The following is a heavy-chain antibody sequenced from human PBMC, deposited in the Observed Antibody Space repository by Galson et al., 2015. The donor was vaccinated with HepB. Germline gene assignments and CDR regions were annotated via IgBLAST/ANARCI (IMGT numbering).Heavy chain of an antibody. CDR3: ARDLIIVALRYYYYYGMDV. CDR1: GDSVSNNSAA. Sequence: CAISGDSVSNNSAAWNWIRQSPSRGLEWLGRTYYRSKWFTDYAVSVKSRVSINPDTSKNQFSLQLKSVTPDDTAVYYCARDLIIVALRYYYYYGMDVWGQGTTVTVSS. D-gene: IGHD3-16*02. J-gene: IGHJ6*02. CDR2: TYYRSKWFT. V-gene: IGHV6-1*01.